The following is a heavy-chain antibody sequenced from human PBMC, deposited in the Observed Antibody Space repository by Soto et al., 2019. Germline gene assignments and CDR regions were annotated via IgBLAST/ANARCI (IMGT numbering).Heavy chain of an antibody. D-gene: IGHD6-19*01. Sequence: WGSLRLSCGASGFTFINYYISCIRQSPGKGLEWVSYISSTGRTIYYADSVKGRFTVSRDNAQNSLSLKLNSLRVEDTAVYYCARSYSSGWEFDYWGQGTQVTVSS. V-gene: IGHV3-11*01. CDR2: ISSTGRTI. CDR3: ARSYSSGWEFDY. J-gene: IGHJ4*02. CDR1: GFTFINYY.